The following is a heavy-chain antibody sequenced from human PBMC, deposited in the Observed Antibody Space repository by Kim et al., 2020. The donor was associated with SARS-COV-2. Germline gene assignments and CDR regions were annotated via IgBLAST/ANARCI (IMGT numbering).Heavy chain of an antibody. V-gene: IGHV4-31*03. D-gene: IGHD3-3*01. CDR3: ARGFLQFYDFDF. Sequence: SQTLSLTCTVSGGAISSGGYYWSWIRHYPGKGLEWLGYISFDGNTYYNPSLKSRLTLSADTSQNRFSLNLSSVTAADAAVYYCARGFLQFYDFDFWGQGALVTVSS. CDR2: ISFDGNT. CDR1: GGAISSGGYY. J-gene: IGHJ4*02.